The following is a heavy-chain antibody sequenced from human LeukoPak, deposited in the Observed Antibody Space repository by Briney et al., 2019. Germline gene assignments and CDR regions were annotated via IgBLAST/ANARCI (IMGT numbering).Heavy chain of an antibody. Sequence: PGGSLRLSCAASGFTFSTYTMSWVRQAPGKGLEWVYAINTGGGTSSADSVKGRFTISRDNSESTLYLQMSSLRAEDTAVYYCARGLDSVTWGPFDIWGQGTVVTVSS. CDR3: ARGLDSVTWGPFDI. J-gene: IGHJ3*02. D-gene: IGHD2-2*03. V-gene: IGHV3-23*01. CDR2: INTGGGT. CDR1: GFTFSTYT.